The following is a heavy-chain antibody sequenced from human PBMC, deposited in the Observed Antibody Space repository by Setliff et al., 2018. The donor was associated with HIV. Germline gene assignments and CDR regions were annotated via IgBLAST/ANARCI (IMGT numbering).Heavy chain of an antibody. D-gene: IGHD2-15*01. CDR2: IYHSGST. CDR3: ARPTDCSGGSCYSAFQFNY. Sequence: SETLSLTCSVSGYSVSSPYYWAWIRQSPGKGLEWIGSIYHSGSTYYSPSLKSRVIISVDTSKNQFSLKLSSVTAADTAVYYCARPTDCSGGSCYSAFQFNYWGQGTLVTVSS. V-gene: IGHV4-38-2*02. J-gene: IGHJ4*02. CDR1: GYSVSSPYY.